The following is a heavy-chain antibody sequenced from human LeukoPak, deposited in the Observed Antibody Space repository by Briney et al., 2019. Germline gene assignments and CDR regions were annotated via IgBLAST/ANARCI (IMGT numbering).Heavy chain of an antibody. D-gene: IGHD6-13*01. CDR1: GFTFSSYA. V-gene: IGHV3-23*01. J-gene: IGHJ4*02. CDR3: ASYSGSSRWFDY. CDR2: ISGGGGST. Sequence: GGSLRLSCAASGFTFSSYAMSWVRQAPGKGLEWVSGISGGGGSTYYADSVKGRFTISRDNSKNTLYLQMNSLRAEDTAVYYCASYSGSSRWFDYWGQGTLVTVSS.